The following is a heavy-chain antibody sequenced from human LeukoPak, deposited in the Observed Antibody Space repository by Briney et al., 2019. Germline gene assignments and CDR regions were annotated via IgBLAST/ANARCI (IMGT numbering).Heavy chain of an antibody. V-gene: IGHV4-4*02. CDR1: GGSISSSNW. Sequence: SETLSLTCAVSGGSISSSNWWSWVRQPPGKGLEWIGEIYHSGSTNYNPSLKSRVTMSVDTSKNQFSLKLSSVTAADTAVYYCARGPRIAAAEYYYYGLDVWGQGTTVTVSS. CDR3: ARGPRIAAAEYYYYGLDV. J-gene: IGHJ6*02. CDR2: IYHSGST. D-gene: IGHD6-13*01.